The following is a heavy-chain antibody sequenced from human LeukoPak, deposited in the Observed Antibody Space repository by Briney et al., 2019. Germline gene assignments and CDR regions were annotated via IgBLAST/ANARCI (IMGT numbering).Heavy chain of an antibody. V-gene: IGHV4-59*11. CDR3: ARDPTSYYYDAEGAFDI. D-gene: IGHD3-22*01. Sequence: SETLSLTCTVSGGSIKSHFWSWVRQPPGKRLEWIGYIFHSGSTNYNPSLKSRVTISVDTSKNQFSLKLSSVTAADTAVYYCARDPTSYYYDAEGAFDIWGQGTMVTVSS. J-gene: IGHJ3*02. CDR2: IFHSGST. CDR1: GGSIKSHF.